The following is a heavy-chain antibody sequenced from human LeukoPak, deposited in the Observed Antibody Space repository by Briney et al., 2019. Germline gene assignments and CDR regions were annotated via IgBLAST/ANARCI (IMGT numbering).Heavy chain of an antibody. CDR1: GGSFSGYY. CDR3: ARVREDPWNSAPHAFDI. D-gene: IGHD1-1*01. V-gene: IGHV4-34*01. CDR2: INHSGST. J-gene: IGHJ3*02. Sequence: SETLSLTCAVYGGSFSGYYWSWIRQPPGKGLEWIGEINHSGSTNYNPSLKSRVTISVDTSKNQFSLKMSSVTAADTAVYYCARVREDPWNSAPHAFDIWDLGTMVTVSS.